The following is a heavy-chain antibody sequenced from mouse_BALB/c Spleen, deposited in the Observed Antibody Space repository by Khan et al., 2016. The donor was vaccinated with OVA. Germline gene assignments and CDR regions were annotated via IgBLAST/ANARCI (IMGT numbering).Heavy chain of an antibody. D-gene: IGHD1-1*01. V-gene: IGHV5-17*02. CDR1: GFTFSSYG. Sequence: VELVESGGGLVQPGGSRKLSCAASGFTFSSYGMHWVRQAPEKGLEWVAYISGDSNTIYYADTVKGRFTISRDNPKNTLFLQMPSLMSEETARYYCATSYFYGYYFDYWGPGTTLTVSS. CDR3: ATSYFYGYYFDY. CDR2: ISGDSNTI. J-gene: IGHJ2*01.